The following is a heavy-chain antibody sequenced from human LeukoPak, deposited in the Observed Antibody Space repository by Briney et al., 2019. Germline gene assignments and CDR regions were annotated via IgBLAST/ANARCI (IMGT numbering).Heavy chain of an antibody. CDR1: GGSISSSNW. CDR3: ARSSGGIGCYGDYFCNWFDP. D-gene: IGHD4-17*01. V-gene: IGHV4-4*02. Sequence: PSETLSLTCAVSGGSISSSNWWSWVRQPPGKGLEWIGEIYHSGSTNYNPSLKSRVTISVDKSKNQFSLKLSSVTAADTAVYYCARSSGGIGCYGDYFCNWFDPWGQGTLVTVSS. CDR2: IYHSGST. J-gene: IGHJ5*02.